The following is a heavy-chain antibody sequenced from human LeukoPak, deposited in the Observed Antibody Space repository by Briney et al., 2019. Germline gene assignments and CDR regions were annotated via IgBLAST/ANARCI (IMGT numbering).Heavy chain of an antibody. CDR1: GASIYTVGSF. CDR3: ARRPSWPTTSAFDI. Sequence: PSGTLSLTCAVSGASIYTVGSFWGWIRQPPGKGLEWIGSVFYSGSANYNPSLQSRVTISVDTSRNQFSLRLSSVTPADTAVYYCARRPSWPTTSAFDIWGQGTLVTVSP. J-gene: IGHJ3*02. D-gene: IGHD4-17*01. V-gene: IGHV4-39*01. CDR2: VFYSGSA.